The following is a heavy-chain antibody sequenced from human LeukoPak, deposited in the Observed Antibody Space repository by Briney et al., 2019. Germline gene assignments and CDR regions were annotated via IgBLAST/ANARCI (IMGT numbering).Heavy chain of an antibody. D-gene: IGHD2-2*01. V-gene: IGHV4-34*01. J-gene: IGHJ1*01. CDR3: AAKPGDCSSTSCYRAEYFQH. CDR1: GGSFSGYY. CDR2: INHSGST. Sequence: PSETLSLTCAVYGGSFSGYYWSWIRQPPGKGLEWIGEINHSGSTNYNPSLKSRVTISVDTSKNQFSLKLSSVTAADTAVYYCAAKPGDCSSTSCYRAEYFQHWGQGTLVTVSS.